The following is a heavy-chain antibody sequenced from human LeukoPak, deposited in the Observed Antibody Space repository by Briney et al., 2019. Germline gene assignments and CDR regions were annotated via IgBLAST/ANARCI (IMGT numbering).Heavy chain of an antibody. V-gene: IGHV4-59*12. CDR3: ARGVGDFWSGYPKYYFDY. CDR2: IYYSGST. CDR1: GGSISDYC. J-gene: IGHJ4*02. D-gene: IGHD3-3*01. Sequence: PSETLSLTCTVSGGSISDYCWTWIRQPPGKGLEWIGYIYYSGSTNYNPSLKSRVIMSVDTSKNQFSLKLSSVTAADTAVYYCARGVGDFWSGYPKYYFDYWGQGTLVTVSS.